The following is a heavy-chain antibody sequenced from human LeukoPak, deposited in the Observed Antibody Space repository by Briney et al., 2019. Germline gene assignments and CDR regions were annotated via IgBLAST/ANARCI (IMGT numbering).Heavy chain of an antibody. CDR2: IYSGGST. Sequence: GGSLRLSCAASGFTVSSNYMSWVRQAPGKGLEWVSVIYSGGSTYYADSVKGRFTISRDNFKNTLYLQMNSLRAEDTAVYYCARFTYGDYPGGGYFDYWGQGTLVTVSS. V-gene: IGHV3-66*02. D-gene: IGHD4-17*01. CDR3: ARFTYGDYPGGGYFDY. CDR1: GFTVSSNY. J-gene: IGHJ4*02.